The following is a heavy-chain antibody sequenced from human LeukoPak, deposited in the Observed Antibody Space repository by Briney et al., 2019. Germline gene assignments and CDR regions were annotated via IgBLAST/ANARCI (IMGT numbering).Heavy chain of an antibody. J-gene: IGHJ5*02. CDR3: AKETPNTGWFDP. CDR1: GHTFTTYY. CDR2: INPSGDGT. V-gene: IGHV1-46*01. Sequence: ASVKVSCKASGHTFTTYYVHLVRQAPGQGLEWMGVINPSGDGTNYPQRFQGRVTLTRDTSTSTAYMELSSLRSEDTAIYYCAKETPNTGWFDPWGQGTLVTVSS. D-gene: IGHD1-14*01.